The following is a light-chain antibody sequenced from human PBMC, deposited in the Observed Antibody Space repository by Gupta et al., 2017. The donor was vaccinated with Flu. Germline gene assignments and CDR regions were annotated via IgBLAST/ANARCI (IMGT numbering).Light chain of an antibody. Sequence: DIQMTQSPSTLSASVGDRVTITCRASQSISSWLAWYQQKPGKAPKLLIYKASSLESGVPSRFSGSGSGTEVTLTISSLQPDDFATYYCQQYNSYLWTFGQGTKVEIK. V-gene: IGKV1-5*03. CDR1: QSISSW. J-gene: IGKJ1*01. CDR3: QQYNSYLWT. CDR2: KAS.